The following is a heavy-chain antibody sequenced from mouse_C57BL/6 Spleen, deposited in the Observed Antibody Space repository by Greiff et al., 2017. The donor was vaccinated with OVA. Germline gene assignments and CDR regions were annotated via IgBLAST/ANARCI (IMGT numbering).Heavy chain of an antibody. V-gene: IGHV1-15*01. D-gene: IGHD1-1*01. J-gene: IGHJ2*01. CDR1: GYTFTDYE. CDR3: TRTSLVLRSYYFDY. CDR2: IDPETGGT. Sequence: QVQLQQSGAELVRPGASVTLSCKASGYTFTDYEMHWVKQTPVHGLEWIGAIDPETGGTAYNQKFKGKAILTADKSSSTAYMELRSLTSEDSAVYYCTRTSLVLRSYYFDYWGQGTTLTVSS.